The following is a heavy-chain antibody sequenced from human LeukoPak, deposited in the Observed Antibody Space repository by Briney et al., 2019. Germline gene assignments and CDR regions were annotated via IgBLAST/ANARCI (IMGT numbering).Heavy chain of an antibody. J-gene: IGHJ4*02. CDR3: AQAGIAVAGTCFDY. V-gene: IGHV4-59*01. CDR1: GGSISSYY. Sequence: SETLSLTCTVSGGSISSYYWSWIRQPPGKGLEWIGYIYYSGSTNYNPSLKSRVTISVDTSKNQFSLKLSSVTAADTAVYYCAQAGIAVAGTCFDYWGQGTLVTVSS. CDR2: IYYSGST. D-gene: IGHD6-19*01.